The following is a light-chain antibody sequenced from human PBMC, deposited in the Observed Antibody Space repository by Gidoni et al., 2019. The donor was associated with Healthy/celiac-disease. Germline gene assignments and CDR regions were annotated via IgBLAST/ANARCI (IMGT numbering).Light chain of an antibody. CDR3: SSYTSSSTRI. CDR1: SSDVGGYNY. CDR2: EVS. V-gene: IGLV2-14*01. Sequence: QSALTQPASVSGSPRQAITSSCTGTSSDVGGYNYVSWYQQHPGKAPKLMIYEVSNRPSGVSNRFSGSQSGNTASLTISGLQAEDEADYYCSSYTSSSTRIFGGGTKLTVL. J-gene: IGLJ2*01.